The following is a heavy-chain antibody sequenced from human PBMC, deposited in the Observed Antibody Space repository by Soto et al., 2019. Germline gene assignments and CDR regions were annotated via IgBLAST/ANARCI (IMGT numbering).Heavy chain of an antibody. CDR3: ARQVILRREYFDY. Sequence: SETLSLTCTVSGGSISSYYWSWIRQPPGKGLEWIGYIYYSGSTNYNPSLKSRVTISVDTSKNQFSLKLSSVTAADTAVYYCARQVILRREYFDYWGQGTLVTVSS. D-gene: IGHD3-10*01. CDR1: GGSISSYY. V-gene: IGHV4-59*08. J-gene: IGHJ4*02. CDR2: IYYSGST.